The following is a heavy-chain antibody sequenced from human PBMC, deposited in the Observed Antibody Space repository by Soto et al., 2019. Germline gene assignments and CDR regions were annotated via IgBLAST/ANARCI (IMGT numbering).Heavy chain of an antibody. Sequence: PGGSLRLSCAASGFTFSSYWMSWVRQAPGKGLEWVANIKQDGSEKYYVDPVKGRFTISRGNSKNTLYLQMNSLRAEDAAVYYCVREASSSGLHLDHWGRGTLVTVSS. V-gene: IGHV3-7*03. CDR2: IKQDGSEK. J-gene: IGHJ4*02. D-gene: IGHD6-6*01. CDR1: GFTFSSYW. CDR3: VREASSSGLHLDH.